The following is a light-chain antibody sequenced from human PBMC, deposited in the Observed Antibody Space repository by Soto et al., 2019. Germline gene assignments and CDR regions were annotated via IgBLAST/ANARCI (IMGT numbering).Light chain of an antibody. CDR3: QHCEHWPPLT. J-gene: IGKJ4*01. CDR2: DAS. Sequence: EVVLTQSPATLSLSPGERATLSCRASQSVSRYLAWYQQKPGQAPRLLIYDASNRATGIPARVIGSGSGTDFTRTISSLELEDFAVYYGQHCEHWPPLTFGGGTNVEI. CDR1: QSVSRY. V-gene: IGKV3-11*01.